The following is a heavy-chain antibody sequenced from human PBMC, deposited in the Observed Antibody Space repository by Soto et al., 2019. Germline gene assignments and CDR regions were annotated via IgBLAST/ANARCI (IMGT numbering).Heavy chain of an antibody. CDR1: GGSFSGYY. CDR2: INHSGST. J-gene: IGHJ5*02. CDR3: ARGRLELLWFGESQRWFDP. V-gene: IGHV4-34*01. D-gene: IGHD3-10*01. Sequence: PSETLSLTSAVYGGSFSGYYWSWIRQPPGKGLEWIGEINHSGSTNYNPSLKSRVTISLDTSKNQFSLKLSSVTAADTAVYYCARGRLELLWFGESQRWFDPWGQGTLVTVSS.